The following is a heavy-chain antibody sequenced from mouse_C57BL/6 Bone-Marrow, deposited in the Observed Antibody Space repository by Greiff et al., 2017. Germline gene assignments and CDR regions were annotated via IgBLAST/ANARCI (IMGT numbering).Heavy chain of an antibody. CDR1: GFNITDYY. V-gene: IGHV14-4*01. CDR3: TDSYYYGSADY. D-gene: IGHD1-1*01. J-gene: IGHJ2*01. CDR2: IDPENGDT. Sequence: EVQLQQSGAELVRPGASVKLSCTASGFNITDYYMHWVKQRPEQGLEWIGWIDPENGDTEYASKFQGKATITADASSNTAYLQLSSLTSEDAAVYYCTDSYYYGSADYWGQGTTLTVSS.